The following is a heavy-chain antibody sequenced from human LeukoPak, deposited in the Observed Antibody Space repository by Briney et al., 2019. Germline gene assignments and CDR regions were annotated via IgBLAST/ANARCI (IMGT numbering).Heavy chain of an antibody. CDR2: IYSGGST. CDR3: ARALKSSDYSEPVSYWFDP. Sequence: GGSLRLSCAASGFTFRRYAMSWVRQAPGKGLEWVSVIYSGGSTYYADSVKGRFTISRDNSKNTLYLQMNSLRAEDTAVYYCARALKSSDYSEPVSYWFDPWGQGTLVTVSS. CDR1: GFTFRRYA. V-gene: IGHV3-66*01. D-gene: IGHD1-14*01. J-gene: IGHJ5*02.